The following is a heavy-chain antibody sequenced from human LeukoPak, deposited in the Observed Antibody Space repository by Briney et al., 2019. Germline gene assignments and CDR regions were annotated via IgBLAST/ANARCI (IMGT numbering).Heavy chain of an antibody. J-gene: IGHJ6*03. CDR2: IYSGGST. CDR1: GFTVSSNY. D-gene: IGHD5-12*01. Sequence: GGSLRLSCAASGFTVSSNYMSWVRQAPGKGLEWVSVIYSGGSTYYADSVKGRFTISRDNSKNTLYLQMKSLRAEDTAVYYCAKGGGYEAQYYYYYLDVWGKGTTVTISS. V-gene: IGHV3-53*05. CDR3: AKGGGYEAQYYYYYLDV.